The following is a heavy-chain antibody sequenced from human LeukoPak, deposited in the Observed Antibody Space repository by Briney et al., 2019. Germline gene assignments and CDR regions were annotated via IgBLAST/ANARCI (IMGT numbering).Heavy chain of an antibody. CDR1: GFTFSSYA. J-gene: IGHJ5*02. V-gene: IGHV3-23*01. Sequence: PGGSPRLSCAASGFTFSSYAMSWVRQAPGKGLEWVSAISAGGGSTYYGDSVKGRFTISRDNSKNTLYLQMNSLRAEDTAIYYCAKESANWGYNWFDPWGQGTLVTVSS. D-gene: IGHD7-27*01. CDR3: AKESANWGYNWFDP. CDR2: ISAGGGST.